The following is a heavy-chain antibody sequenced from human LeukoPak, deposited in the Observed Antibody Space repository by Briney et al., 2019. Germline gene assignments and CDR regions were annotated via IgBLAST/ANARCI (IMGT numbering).Heavy chain of an antibody. CDR2: ISAYNGNT. CDR3: ARSRRRITMVRGVIITTPLLPDY. V-gene: IGHV1-18*01. Sequence: ASVKVSCKASGYTFTSYGISWVRQAPGQGLEWMGWISAYNGNTNYAQKHQGRVTMTTDTSTSTAYMELRSLRSDDTAVYYCARSRRRITMVRGVIITTPLLPDYWGQGTLVTVSS. CDR1: GYTFTSYG. J-gene: IGHJ4*02. D-gene: IGHD3-10*01.